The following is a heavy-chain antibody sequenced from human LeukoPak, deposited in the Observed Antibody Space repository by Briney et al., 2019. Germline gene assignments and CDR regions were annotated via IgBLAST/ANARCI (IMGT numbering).Heavy chain of an antibody. CDR2: IYYSGST. CDR1: AGSISSYY. V-gene: IGHV4-59*01. Sequence: SETLSLTCTVSAGSISSYYWNWIRQPPGKGLEWIGYIYYSGSTNYNPSLKSRVTISVDTSKNQFSLKLSSVTAADTAVYYCASASDYYDSSGYSIDYWGQGTLVTVSS. J-gene: IGHJ4*02. CDR3: ASASDYYDSSGYSIDY. D-gene: IGHD3-22*01.